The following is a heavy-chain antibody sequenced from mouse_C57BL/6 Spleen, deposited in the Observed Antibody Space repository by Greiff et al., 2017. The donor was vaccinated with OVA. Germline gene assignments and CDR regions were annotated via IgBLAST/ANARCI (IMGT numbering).Heavy chain of an antibody. V-gene: IGHV1-52*01. CDR2: IDPSYSET. CDR3: ARDYSNAWFAY. J-gene: IGHJ3*01. CDR1: GYTFTSYW. D-gene: IGHD2-5*01. Sequence: QVQLQQPGAELVRPGSSVKLSCKASGYTFTSYWMHWVKQRPIQGLEWIGNIDPSYSETNYNQKFKDKATLTVDKSSSTSYMQLTSLTSEDSAVYFSARDYSNAWFAYWGQGTLVTVSA.